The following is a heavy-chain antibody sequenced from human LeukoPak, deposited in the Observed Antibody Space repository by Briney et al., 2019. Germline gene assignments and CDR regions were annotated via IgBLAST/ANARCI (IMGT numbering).Heavy chain of an antibody. Sequence: SETLSLTCTVSGGSISNISYYWGWIRQPPGKGLEWNGYIYYSGSTYYNPSLKSRVTISVDTSKNQFSLKLSSVTAADTAVYYCAREWGSGSSNGDRYFDYWGQGTLVTVSS. V-gene: IGHV4-30-4*08. CDR1: GGSISNISYY. CDR3: AREWGSGSSNGDRYFDY. CDR2: IYYSGST. D-gene: IGHD3-10*01. J-gene: IGHJ4*02.